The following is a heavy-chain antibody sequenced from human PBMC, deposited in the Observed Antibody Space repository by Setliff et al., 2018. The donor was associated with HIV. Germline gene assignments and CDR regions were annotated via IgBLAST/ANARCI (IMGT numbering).Heavy chain of an antibody. D-gene: IGHD5-12*01. CDR3: ARVVTTTRDAFDI. Sequence: SETLSLTCAVYGGSFSGYYWSWIRQPPGKGLEWIGEINHSGSTNYNPSLKSRVTISVDTSKNQFSLKLSSVTAADTAVYYCARVVTTTRDAFDIWGQGTMVTVSS. CDR1: GGSFSGYY. J-gene: IGHJ3*02. CDR2: INHSGST. V-gene: IGHV4-34*01.